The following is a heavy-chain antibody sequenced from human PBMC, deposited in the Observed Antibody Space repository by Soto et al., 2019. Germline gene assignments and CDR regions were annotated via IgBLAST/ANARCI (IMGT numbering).Heavy chain of an antibody. CDR3: ARDYVSGQLWNEYYYYGMDV. Sequence: PGGSLRLSCAASGFTFSSYSMNWVRQAPGKGLEWVSSISSSSSYIYYADSVKGRFTISRDNAKNSLYLQMNSLRAEDTAVYYCARDYVSGQLWNEYYYYGMDVWGQGTTVTVSS. V-gene: IGHV3-21*01. CDR2: ISSSSSYI. D-gene: IGHD5-18*01. CDR1: GFTFSSYS. J-gene: IGHJ6*02.